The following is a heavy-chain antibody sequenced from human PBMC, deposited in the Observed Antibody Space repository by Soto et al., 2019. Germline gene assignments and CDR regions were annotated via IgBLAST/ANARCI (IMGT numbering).Heavy chain of an antibody. Sequence: ASVKVSCKVSGYTLTELSMHWVRQAPGKGLEWMGGFDPEDGETIYAQKFQGRVTMTEDTSTDTAYMELSSLRSEDTAVYYCATGYNWNDRYYYYMDVWGKGTTVTVSS. V-gene: IGHV1-24*01. J-gene: IGHJ6*03. CDR2: FDPEDGET. CDR1: GYTLTELS. D-gene: IGHD1-1*01. CDR3: ATGYNWNDRYYYYMDV.